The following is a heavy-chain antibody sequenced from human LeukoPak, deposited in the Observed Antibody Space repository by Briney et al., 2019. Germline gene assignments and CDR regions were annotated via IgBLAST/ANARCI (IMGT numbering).Heavy chain of an antibody. D-gene: IGHD3-3*01. CDR2: INHSGST. J-gene: IGHJ3*02. CDR1: GGSFSGYY. Sequence: SETLSLTCAVYGGSFSGYYWSWIRQPPGKGLEWIGEINHSGSTNYNPSLKSRVTISVDTSKNQFSLKLSSVTAADTAVYYCARTGGVPLVDFWSDQGAFDIWGQGTMVTVSS. CDR3: ARTGGVPLVDFWSDQGAFDI. V-gene: IGHV4-34*01.